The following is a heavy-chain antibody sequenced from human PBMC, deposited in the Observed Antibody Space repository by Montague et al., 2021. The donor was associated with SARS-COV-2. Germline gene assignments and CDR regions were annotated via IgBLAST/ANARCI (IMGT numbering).Heavy chain of an antibody. CDR3: ARADFWSGYLYFDY. Sequence: TLSLTCTVSGGSISTGSYYWSWIRQPAGKGLEWIGRIYTSGSTNYHPSLKSRVTISVDTSKNQFSLKLSSVTAAATAVYYCARADFWSGYLYFDYWGQGTLVTVSS. CDR1: GGSISTGSYY. J-gene: IGHJ4*02. V-gene: IGHV4-61*02. D-gene: IGHD3-3*01. CDR2: IYTSGST.